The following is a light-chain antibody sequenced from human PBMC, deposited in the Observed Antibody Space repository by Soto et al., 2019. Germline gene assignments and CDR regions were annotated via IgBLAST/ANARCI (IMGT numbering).Light chain of an antibody. J-gene: IGLJ1*01. CDR1: SSDVGAYNY. Sequence: QSVLTQPRSVSGSPGQSVTISCTGTSSDVGAYNYVPWYQHHSGKAPKVRICDVSKRPSGVPDRFSGSNSCTTASLTISGLQAHDEADYYCCSYAGSYNYVFGSGTKLTV. CDR3: CSYAGSYNYV. V-gene: IGLV2-11*01. CDR2: DVS.